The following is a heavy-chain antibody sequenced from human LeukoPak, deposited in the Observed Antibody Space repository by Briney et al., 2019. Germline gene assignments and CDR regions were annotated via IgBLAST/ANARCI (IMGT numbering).Heavy chain of an antibody. CDR2: ISYDGSNK. CDR3: ARAASSSWFTEFYYYYMDV. V-gene: IGHV3-30*01. D-gene: IGHD6-13*01. J-gene: IGHJ6*03. Sequence: GRSLRLSCAASGFTLSSYAMHWVRQAPGKGLEWVAVISYDGSNKYYADSVKGRFTISRDNSKNTLYLQMNSLRAEDTAVYYCARAASSSWFTEFYYYYMDVWGKGTTVTVSS. CDR1: GFTLSSYA.